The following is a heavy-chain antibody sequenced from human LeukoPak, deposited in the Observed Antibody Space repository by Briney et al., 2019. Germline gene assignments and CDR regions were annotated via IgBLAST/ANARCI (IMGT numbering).Heavy chain of an antibody. V-gene: IGHV1-2*02. CDR2: INPNSGGT. CDR1: GYTFTSYD. D-gene: IGHD1-7*01. Sequence: ASVKVSCKASGYTFTSYDINWVRQAPGQGLEWMGWINPNSGGTNYAQKFQGRVTMTRDTSISTAYMELSRLRSDDTAVYYCARVLELRGVLITIDYWGQGTLVTVSS. CDR3: ARVLELRGVLITIDY. J-gene: IGHJ4*02.